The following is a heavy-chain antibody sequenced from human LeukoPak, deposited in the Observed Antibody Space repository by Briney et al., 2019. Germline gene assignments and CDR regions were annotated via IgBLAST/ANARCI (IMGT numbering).Heavy chain of an antibody. J-gene: IGHJ4*02. CDR1: GYSISSGYY. Sequence: PSETLSLTCTVSGYSISSGYYWGWIRQPPGKGLEWIGYIYYSGSTNYNPSLKSRVTISVDTSKNQFSLKLSSVTAADTAVYYCARGVYYYDSSGHFDYWGQGTLVTVSS. D-gene: IGHD3-22*01. CDR3: ARGVYYYDSSGHFDY. CDR2: IYYSGST. V-gene: IGHV4-38-2*02.